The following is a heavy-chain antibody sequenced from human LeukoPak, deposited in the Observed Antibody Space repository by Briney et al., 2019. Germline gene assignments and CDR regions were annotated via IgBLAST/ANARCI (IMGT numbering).Heavy chain of an antibody. V-gene: IGHV4-61*02. CDR2: IYTSGST. J-gene: IGHJ4*02. CDR1: GNSISSGDNY. CDR3: ARVWSSGYPLFDY. D-gene: IGHD6-19*01. Sequence: SETLSLTCTVSGNSISSGDNYWSWIRQPAGKGLEWIGRIYTSGSTNYNPSLKSRVTISGDTSKNQFSLKLSSVTAADTAVYYCARVWSSGYPLFDYWGQGTLVTVSS.